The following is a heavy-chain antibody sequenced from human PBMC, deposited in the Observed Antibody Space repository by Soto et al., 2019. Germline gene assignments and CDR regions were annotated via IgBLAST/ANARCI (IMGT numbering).Heavy chain of an antibody. CDR1: GGTFASYS. CDR3: ARDPVDLFGYMDV. J-gene: IGHJ6*02. D-gene: IGHD6-25*01. CDR2: IIPLLKTV. Sequence: QEELVQSGAEVKKPGSSVNVSCKASGGTFASYSITWVRQAPGQRLEWMGEIIPLLKTVNYAQKFQGRVTITGDRSTRTVDMALSRLRSDDTAVYYCARDPVDLFGYMDVWGHGTTVTVS. V-gene: IGHV1-69*06.